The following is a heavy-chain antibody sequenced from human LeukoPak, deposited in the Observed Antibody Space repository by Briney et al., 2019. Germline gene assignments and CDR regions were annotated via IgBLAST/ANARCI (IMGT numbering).Heavy chain of an antibody. CDR2: ISYDGSNK. J-gene: IGHJ3*02. V-gene: IGHV3-30*03. CDR1: GLTFSSHW. CDR3: ARSKEGAFDI. Sequence: PGGSLRLSCAASGLTFSSHWMHWVRQAPGKGLEWVAVISYDGSNKYYADSVKGRFTISRDNSKNTLYLQMNSLRAEDTAVYYCARSKEGAFDIWGQGTMVTVSS.